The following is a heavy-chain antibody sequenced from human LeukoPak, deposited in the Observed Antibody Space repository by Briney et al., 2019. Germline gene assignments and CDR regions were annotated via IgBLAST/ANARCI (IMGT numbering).Heavy chain of an antibody. J-gene: IGHJ4*02. V-gene: IGHV4-4*07. CDR3: ARESKSYDGSGFYHDS. D-gene: IGHD3-22*01. Sequence: SETLSLTCNVSGGSITNYFWSWIRQPAGKGLEWIGRIYTSGSTDYNPSLRSRVTMSVDTSKNQFSLKGWSVTAADTAVYYCARESKSYDGSGFYHDSWGQGTLVTVSS. CDR2: IYTSGST. CDR1: GGSITNYF.